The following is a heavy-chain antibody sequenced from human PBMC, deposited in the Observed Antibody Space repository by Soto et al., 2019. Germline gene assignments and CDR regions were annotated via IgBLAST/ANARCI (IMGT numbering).Heavy chain of an antibody. CDR3: ARAYRPGYYYYYGMDV. Sequence: QVQLVQSGAEVKKPGSSVKVSCKASGGTFSSYAISWVRQAPGQGLEWMGGIIPIFGTANYAQKFQGRVTITADESTSTAYMELSSLRSEDTALYYCARAYRPGYYYYYGMDVWGQGTTVTVSS. J-gene: IGHJ6*02. CDR2: IIPIFGTA. CDR1: GGTFSSYA. D-gene: IGHD2-2*01. V-gene: IGHV1-69*01.